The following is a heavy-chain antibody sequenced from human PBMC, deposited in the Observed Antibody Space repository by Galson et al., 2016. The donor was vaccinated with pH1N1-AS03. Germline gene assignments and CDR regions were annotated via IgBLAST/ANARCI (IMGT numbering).Heavy chain of an antibody. D-gene: IGHD6-19*01. J-gene: IGHJ4*02. V-gene: IGHV3-11*01. CDR3: ATASTDLGYSSGWPGVFDH. CDR1: GFTFSDYY. Sequence: SLRLSCAASGFTFSDYYMSWVRQAPGKGLEWVAYISYTGTKMYYAESVKGRFTISRDSAKNSLYLQMNSLRAGDGAGYYCATASTDLGYSSGWPGVFDHWGQGTLVTVSS. CDR2: ISYTGTKM.